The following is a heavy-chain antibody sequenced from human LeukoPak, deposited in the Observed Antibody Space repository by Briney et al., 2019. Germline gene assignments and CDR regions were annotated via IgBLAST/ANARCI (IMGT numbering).Heavy chain of an antibody. D-gene: IGHD3-9*01. J-gene: IGHJ6*03. CDR1: GYTFTSYD. Sequence: ASVKVSCKASGYTFTSYDINWVRQATGQGLEWMGWMNPNSGNTGYAQKFQGRVTITRNTSISTAYMELSSLRSEDTAVYYCARDGLTLYYYYYYMDVWGKGTTVTVSS. CDR3: ARDGLTLYYYYYYMDV. V-gene: IGHV1-8*03. CDR2: MNPNSGNT.